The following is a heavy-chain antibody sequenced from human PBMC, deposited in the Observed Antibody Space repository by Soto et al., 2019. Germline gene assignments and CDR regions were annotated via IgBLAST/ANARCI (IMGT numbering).Heavy chain of an antibody. D-gene: IGHD1-1*01. Sequence: QSLTCTVSGASISGYYWSWIRKSAGKGLGWIGRIYATGTTDYNPSLKSRVMMSVDTSKKQFSLKLRSVTAADTAVYYCVRDGTKTLRDWFDPWGQGISVTVSS. CDR3: VRDGTKTLRDWFDP. CDR1: GASISGYY. J-gene: IGHJ5*02. CDR2: IYATGTT. V-gene: IGHV4-4*07.